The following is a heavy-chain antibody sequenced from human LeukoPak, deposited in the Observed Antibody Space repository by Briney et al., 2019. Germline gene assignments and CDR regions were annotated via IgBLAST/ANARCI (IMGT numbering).Heavy chain of an antibody. CDR3: ARARMKRITMIVVVTHFDY. D-gene: IGHD3-22*01. J-gene: IGHJ4*02. CDR1: GGSISSYY. V-gene: IGHV4-59*08. Sequence: SETLSLTCTVSGGSISSYYWSWVRQPPGKGLEWIGYIYYSGSTNYNPSLKSRVTISVDTSKNQFSLKLSSVTAADTAVYYCARARMKRITMIVVVTHFDYWGQGTLVTVSS. CDR2: IYYSGST.